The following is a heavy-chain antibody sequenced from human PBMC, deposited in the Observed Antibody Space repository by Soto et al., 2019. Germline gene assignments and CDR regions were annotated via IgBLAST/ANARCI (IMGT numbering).Heavy chain of an antibody. Sequence: SLRLSCAASGFTFSSYAMHWVRQAPGKGLEWVAVISYDGSNKYYADSVKGRFTISRDNSKNTLYLQMNSLRAEDTAVYYCARDLAVKKRYYYGMDVWGQGTTVTVSS. D-gene: IGHD6-19*01. J-gene: IGHJ6*02. CDR1: GFTFSSYA. CDR2: ISYDGSNK. V-gene: IGHV3-30-3*01. CDR3: ARDLAVKKRYYYGMDV.